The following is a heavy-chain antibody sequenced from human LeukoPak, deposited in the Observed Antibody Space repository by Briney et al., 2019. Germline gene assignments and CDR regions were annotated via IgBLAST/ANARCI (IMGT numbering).Heavy chain of an antibody. V-gene: IGHV1-18*01. CDR3: ARDPVWVYYGSESYGMDV. D-gene: IGHD3-10*01. CDR1: GYTFTNYG. J-gene: IGHJ6*02. CDR2: ISAYSGNT. Sequence: GASVTVSFKASGYTFTNYGISWVRQAPGQGLEWMGWISAYSGNTNYAQKLQGRVTMTTDTSTSTAYMELRSLRSDDTAVYYCARDPVWVYYGSESYGMDVWGQGTTVTVSS.